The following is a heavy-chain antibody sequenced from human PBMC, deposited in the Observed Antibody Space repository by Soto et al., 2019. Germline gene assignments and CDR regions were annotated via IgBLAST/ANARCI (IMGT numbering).Heavy chain of an antibody. J-gene: IGHJ4*02. D-gene: IGHD6-19*01. CDR3: ARDRDTSGWYRSNY. Sequence: QVQLVQSGGEVKQPGASVKVSCKTSGYTFSNYGIRWVRQAPGQGLEWVGWISGYNGNTKHAQNVQGRVTLTTDTSTSTAYMELRSLTSDDTAVYYCARDRDTSGWYRSNYWGQGTLVSVSS. V-gene: IGHV1-18*01. CDR1: GYTFSNYG. CDR2: ISGYNGNT.